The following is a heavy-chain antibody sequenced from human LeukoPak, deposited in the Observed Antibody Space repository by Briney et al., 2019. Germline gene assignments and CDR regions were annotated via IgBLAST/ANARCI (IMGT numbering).Heavy chain of an antibody. CDR1: W. CDR3: ARHPIAAAADY. CDR2: IYPGDSDT. D-gene: IGHD6-13*01. J-gene: IGHJ4*02. Sequence: WXGWVRQMPGKGLEGMGIIYPGDSDTRYSPSFQGQVTISADKSISTAYLQWSSLKASDTAMYYCARHPIAAAADYWGQGTLVTVSS. V-gene: IGHV5-51*01.